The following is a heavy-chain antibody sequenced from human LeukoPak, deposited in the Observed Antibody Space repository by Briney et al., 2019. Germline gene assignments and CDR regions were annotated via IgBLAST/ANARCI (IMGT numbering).Heavy chain of an antibody. CDR3: ARAPPTGYDAFDI. CDR2: IIPIFGTA. CDR1: GGTFSSYA. J-gene: IGHJ3*02. Sequence: EASVKVSCKASGGTFSSYAISWVRQAPGQGLEWMGGIIPIFGTANYAQKFQGSVTITADESTSTAYMELSSLRSEDTAVYYCARAPPTGYDAFDIWGQGTMVTVSS. D-gene: IGHD3-22*01. V-gene: IGHV1-69*13.